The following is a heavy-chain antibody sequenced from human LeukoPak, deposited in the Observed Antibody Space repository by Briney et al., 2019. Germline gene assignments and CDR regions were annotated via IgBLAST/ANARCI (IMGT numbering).Heavy chain of an antibody. Sequence: PGGSLRLSCAASGFTFSSYRMNSVRQAPGKGLEWVSSISSSSSYIYYADSVKGRFTISRDNAKNSLYLQLNSLRAEDTAVYYCARDLHYDILTSPLGMDVWGKGTPVTVSS. CDR3: ARDLHYDILTSPLGMDV. CDR2: ISSSSSYI. CDR1: GFTFSSYR. V-gene: IGHV3-21*01. J-gene: IGHJ6*04. D-gene: IGHD3-9*01.